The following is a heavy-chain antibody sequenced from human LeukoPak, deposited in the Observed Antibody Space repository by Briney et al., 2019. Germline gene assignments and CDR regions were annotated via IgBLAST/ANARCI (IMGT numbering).Heavy chain of an antibody. J-gene: IGHJ6*02. D-gene: IGHD2-2*01. CDR3: ARGLHEVVPAAIGYYGMDV. CDR1: GFTFSSYS. V-gene: IGHV3-21*01. Sequence: GGSLRLSCAASGFTFSSYSMSWVRQAPGKGLEWVSSISSSSSYIYYADSVKGRFTISRDNAKNSLYLQMNSLRAEDTAVYYCARGLHEVVPAAIGYYGMDVWGQGTTVTVSS. CDR2: ISSSSSYI.